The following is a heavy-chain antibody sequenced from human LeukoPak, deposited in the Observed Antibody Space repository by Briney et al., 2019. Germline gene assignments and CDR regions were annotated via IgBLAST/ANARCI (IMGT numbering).Heavy chain of an antibody. V-gene: IGHV1-69*04. D-gene: IGHD3-3*01. CDR1: GGTFSSYA. J-gene: IGHJ4*02. CDR3: ARGHVSSYYDFWSGYPFDY. CDR2: IIPILGIA. Sequence: SVKVSCKASGGTFSSYAISWVRQAPGQGLEWMGRIIPILGIANYAQKFQGRVTITADKSTSTAYMELSSLRSEDTAVYYCARGHVSSYYDFWSGYPFDYWGQGTLVTVSS.